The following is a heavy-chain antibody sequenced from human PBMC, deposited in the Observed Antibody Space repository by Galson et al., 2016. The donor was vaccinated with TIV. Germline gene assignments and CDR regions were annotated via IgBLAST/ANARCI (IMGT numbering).Heavy chain of an antibody. J-gene: IGHJ6*03. CDR3: AKDFSYSSVSGYYYYYMDV. Sequence: SLRLSCAASGFSFSAYGMHWVRQAPGKGLDWVAFIRYDGSNTFYADSVKGRFTFSRDNSKNTLYLQMNNLRVGDTAVFYCAKDFSYSSVSGYYYYYMDVWGKGTKVTVSS. D-gene: IGHD3-22*01. CDR1: GFSFSAYG. CDR2: IRYDGSNT. V-gene: IGHV3-30*02.